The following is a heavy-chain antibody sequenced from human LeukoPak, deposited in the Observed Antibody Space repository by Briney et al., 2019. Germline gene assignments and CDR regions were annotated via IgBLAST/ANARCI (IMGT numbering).Heavy chain of an antibody. CDR3: ARASFTSAGNFDY. V-gene: IGHV3-53*01. CDR1: GFTVSSNY. J-gene: IGHJ4*02. D-gene: IGHD6-13*01. CDR2: IYSGGST. Sequence: PGGSLRLSCAASGFTVSSNYMSWVRQAPGKGLEWVSVIYSGGSTYYADSVKGRFTISRDNSKNTLYLQMNSLRAEDTAVYYCARASFTSAGNFDYWGQGTLVTVSS.